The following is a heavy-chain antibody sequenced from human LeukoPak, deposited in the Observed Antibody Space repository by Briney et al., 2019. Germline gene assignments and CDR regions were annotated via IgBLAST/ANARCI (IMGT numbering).Heavy chain of an antibody. CDR1: GYTFTSYD. CDR2: MNPNSGNT. D-gene: IGHD4-23*01. CDR3: ARDYGGNSGWFDP. J-gene: IGHJ5*02. V-gene: IGHV1-8*03. Sequence: VASVKVSCKASGYTFTSYDINWVQQATGQGLEWMGWMNPNSGNTGYAQKFQGRVTITRNTSISTAYMELSSLRSEDTAVYYCARDYGGNSGWFDPWGQGTLVTVSS.